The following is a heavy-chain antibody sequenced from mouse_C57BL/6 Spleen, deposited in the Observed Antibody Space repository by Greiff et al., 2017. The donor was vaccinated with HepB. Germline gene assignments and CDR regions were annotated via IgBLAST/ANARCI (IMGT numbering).Heavy chain of an antibody. V-gene: IGHV2-5*01. D-gene: IGHD2-5*01. CDR1: GFSLTSYG. J-gene: IGHJ3*01. CDR2: IWRGGST. Sequence: VQLQQSGPGLVQPSQSLSITCTVSGFSLTSYGVHWVRQSPGKGLEWLGVIWRGGSTDYNAAFMSRLSITKDNSKSQVFFKMNSLQADDTAIYYCAKGDYSNYEGWFAYWGQGTLVTVSA. CDR3: AKGDYSNYEGWFAY.